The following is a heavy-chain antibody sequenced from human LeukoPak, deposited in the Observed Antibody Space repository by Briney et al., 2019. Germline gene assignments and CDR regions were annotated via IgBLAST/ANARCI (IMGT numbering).Heavy chain of an antibody. J-gene: IGHJ4*02. D-gene: IGHD3-22*01. Sequence: GGSLRLSCAASGLTFSSHWMHWVRQAPGKGLVWVSRITNDGSSTTYADSVKGRFTISRDNAKNMLYLQMNSLRAEDTAVYYCARGVDYYENSGTIDYWGLGTLVTVSS. CDR3: ARGVDYYENSGTIDY. CDR1: GLTFSSHW. CDR2: ITNDGSST. V-gene: IGHV3-74*01.